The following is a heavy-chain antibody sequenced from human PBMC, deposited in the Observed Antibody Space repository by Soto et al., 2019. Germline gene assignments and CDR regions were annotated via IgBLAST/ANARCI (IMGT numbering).Heavy chain of an antibody. D-gene: IGHD4-17*01. CDR3: ANSVLHRDYLVAGDS. CDR2: IGGSSATT. J-gene: IGHJ5*02. Sequence: EVQLLESGGGLVQPGGSLRLSCAASGFTFSTYAMTWVRQAPGKGLEWVSSIGGSSATTYYADSVKGRFTISRDNSKNPLSLQMNRLKAGDPAIYYRANSVLHRDYLVAGDSWGPGTLGPVS. CDR1: GFTFSTYA. V-gene: IGHV3-23*01.